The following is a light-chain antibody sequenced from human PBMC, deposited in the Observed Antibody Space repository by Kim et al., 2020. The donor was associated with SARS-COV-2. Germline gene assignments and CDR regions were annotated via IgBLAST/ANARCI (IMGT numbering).Light chain of an antibody. CDR3: QSYNRSNVV. CDR2: EDD. V-gene: IGLV6-57*03. J-gene: IGLJ2*01. CDR1: SGSIDDNY. Sequence: GRGGAISCTRSSGSIDDNYVQWYQQRPGGVPIIVIYEDDQRPSGVSDRFSGSIDNSSNSASLTISGLKTEDEADYYCQSYNRSNVVFGGGTQLTVL.